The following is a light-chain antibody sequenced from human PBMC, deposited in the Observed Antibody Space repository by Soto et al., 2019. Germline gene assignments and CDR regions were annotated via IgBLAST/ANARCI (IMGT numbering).Light chain of an antibody. J-gene: IGKJ2*01. CDR1: QRITNNF. V-gene: IGKV3-20*01. Sequence: EIVLTQSPVTLSLSPGERVTLSCRASQRITNNFLAWFQQKAGLAPRLLIYGASTRASGVPDRFSGGGSGTDFVLTISLLEPEDFAVYYWQQYGRSPFTFGQGTKLQIK. CDR2: GAS. CDR3: QQYGRSPFT.